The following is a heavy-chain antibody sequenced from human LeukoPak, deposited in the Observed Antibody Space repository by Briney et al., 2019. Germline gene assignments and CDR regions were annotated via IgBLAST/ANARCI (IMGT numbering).Heavy chain of an antibody. J-gene: IGHJ4*02. D-gene: IGHD3-10*01. CDR2: ISYDGSNK. Sequence: GRSLRLSCAASGFTFSSYAMHWVRQAPGKGLEWVAVISYDGSNKYYADSVKGRFTISRDNSKNTLYLQMNSLRAEDTAVYYCARAPDSITMVRGVGGYLDYWGQGTLVTVSS. CDR1: GFTFSSYA. V-gene: IGHV3-30*04. CDR3: ARAPDSITMVRGVGGYLDY.